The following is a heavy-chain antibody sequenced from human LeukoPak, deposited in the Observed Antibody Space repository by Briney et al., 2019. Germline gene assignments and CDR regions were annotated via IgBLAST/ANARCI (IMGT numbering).Heavy chain of an antibody. Sequence: GGSLRLSCAASGFTFSSYGMHWVRQAPGKGLEWVAVISYDGSNKYYADSVKGRFTISRDNSKNTLYLQMNSLRAEDTAVYYCAKWGYYDSGDPAYWFDPWGQGTLVTVSS. CDR1: GFTFSSYG. J-gene: IGHJ5*02. D-gene: IGHD3-22*01. V-gene: IGHV3-30*18. CDR2: ISYDGSNK. CDR3: AKWGYYDSGDPAYWFDP.